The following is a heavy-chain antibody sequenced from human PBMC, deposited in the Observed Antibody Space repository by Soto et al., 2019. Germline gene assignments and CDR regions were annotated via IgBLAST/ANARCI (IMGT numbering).Heavy chain of an antibody. J-gene: IGHJ4*02. CDR2: ISGSGGST. CDR1: GFTFSSYA. D-gene: IGHD2-21*01. CDR3: AKECLQRIVRKSHGCFDY. V-gene: IGHV3-23*01. Sequence: EVQLLESGGGLVQPGGSLRLSCAASGFTFSSYAMSWVRQAPGKGLEWVSAISGSGGSTYYADSVKGRFTISRDNSKNTLYLQMNSLRAEDTAVYYCAKECLQRIVRKSHGCFDYWGQGTLVTVSS.